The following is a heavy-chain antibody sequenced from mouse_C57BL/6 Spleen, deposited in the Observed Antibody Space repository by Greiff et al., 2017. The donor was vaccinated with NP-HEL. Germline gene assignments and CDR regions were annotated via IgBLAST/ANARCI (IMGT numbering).Heavy chain of an antibody. D-gene: IGHD3-2*02. J-gene: IGHJ3*01. CDR1: GFTFSSYA. CDR2: FSDGGSYT. Sequence: EVKLMESGGGLVKPGGSLKLSCAASGFTFSSYAMSWVRQTPEKRLEWVATFSDGGSYTYYPDNVKGRFTISRDNAKNNLYLQMSHLKSEDTAMYYCARDRQLRGFAYWGQGTLVTVSA. V-gene: IGHV5-4*01. CDR3: ARDRQLRGFAY.